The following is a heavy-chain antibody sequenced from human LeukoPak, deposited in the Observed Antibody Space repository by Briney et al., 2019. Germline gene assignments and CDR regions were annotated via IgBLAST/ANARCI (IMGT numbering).Heavy chain of an antibody. J-gene: IGHJ6*03. CDR2: ISYDGSNK. CDR3: AKETIFGVVIGVYYYYMDV. Sequence: GRSLRPSCAASGFTFSSYDMHWVRQAPGKGLEWVTVISYDGSNKYYGDSVKGRFTISRDNSKNTLYLQMNSLRAEDTAVYYCAKETIFGVVIGVYYYYMDVWGKGTTVTVSS. V-gene: IGHV3-30*18. D-gene: IGHD3-3*01. CDR1: GFTFSSYD.